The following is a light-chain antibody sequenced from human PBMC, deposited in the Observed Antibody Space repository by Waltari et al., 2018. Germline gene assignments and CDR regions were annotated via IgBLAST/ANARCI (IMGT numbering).Light chain of an antibody. CDR1: SSEVGGYNY. Sequence: QSALTQPASVSGSPGQSITISCTGTSSEVGGYNYVSWYQQHPGKAPKLMIYDVSNRPSGVSNRFSGSKSGNTASLTISGLQAEDEADYYCSSYTSSNTLGFGTGTKVTVL. CDR2: DVS. J-gene: IGLJ1*01. CDR3: SSYTSSNTLG. V-gene: IGLV2-14*03.